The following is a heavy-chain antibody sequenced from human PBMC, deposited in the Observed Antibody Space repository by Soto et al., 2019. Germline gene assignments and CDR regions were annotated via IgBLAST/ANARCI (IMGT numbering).Heavy chain of an antibody. CDR3: ARQVELLRYGCTLRNGMDV. D-gene: IGHD3-9*01. CDR1: GGSISSSSYY. Sequence: QLQLQDSGPGLVKPSETLSLTCTVSGGSISSSSYYWGWIRQPPGKGLEWIGSIYYSGRTYYIPSLRSRVTISVETSKNQFSLKLSSVTAADTAVYYCARQVELLRYGCTLRNGMDVWCQGTTVTVSS. J-gene: IGHJ6*01. CDR2: IYYSGRT. V-gene: IGHV4-39*01.